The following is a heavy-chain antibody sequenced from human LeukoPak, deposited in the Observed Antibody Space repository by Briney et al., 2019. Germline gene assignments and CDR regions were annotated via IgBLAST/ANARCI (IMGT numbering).Heavy chain of an antibody. CDR3: TRLLPSRDY. Sequence: PGGSLRLSCAASGFTFSGSAMHWVRQASGKGLERVGRIRSKANSYATAYAASVKGRFTISRDDSKNTAYLQMNSLKTEDTAVYYCTRLLPSRDYWGQGTLVTVSS. V-gene: IGHV3-73*01. J-gene: IGHJ4*02. CDR2: IRSKANSYAT. CDR1: GFTFSGSA.